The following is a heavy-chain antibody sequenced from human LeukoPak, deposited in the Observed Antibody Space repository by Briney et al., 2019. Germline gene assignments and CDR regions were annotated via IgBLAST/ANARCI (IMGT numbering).Heavy chain of an antibody. J-gene: IGHJ4*02. Sequence: PGGSLRLSCAASGFTFSSYWMSWVRQVPGKGLEWVANIKKDGSETYYVDSVKGRFTISRDNAKNSLYLQMNSLRAEDTAMYYCARGRYSGTTYYFDYWGQGTLVTVSS. CDR1: GFTFSSYW. D-gene: IGHD5-12*01. CDR3: ARGRYSGTTYYFDY. V-gene: IGHV3-7*03. CDR2: IKKDGSET.